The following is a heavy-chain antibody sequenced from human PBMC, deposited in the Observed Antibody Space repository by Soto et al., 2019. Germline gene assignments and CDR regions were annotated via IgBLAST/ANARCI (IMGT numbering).Heavy chain of an antibody. CDR1: GGSISSYY. V-gene: IGHV4-59*12. Sequence: SETLSLTCTVSGGSISSYYWSWIRQPPGKGLEWIGYIYYSGSTNYNPSLKSRVTISVDTSKNQFSLKLSSVTAADTAVYYCARGRVLLWFGEFWLDYWGQGTLVTVSS. CDR2: IYYSGST. J-gene: IGHJ4*02. D-gene: IGHD3-10*01. CDR3: ARGRVLLWFGEFWLDY.